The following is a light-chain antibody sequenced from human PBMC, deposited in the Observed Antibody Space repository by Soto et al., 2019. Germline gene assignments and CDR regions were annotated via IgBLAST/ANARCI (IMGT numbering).Light chain of an antibody. CDR3: QQYYSTPYT. Sequence: DIVMTQSPDSLAVSLGERATINCRSSQTILYSSNNKNCLAWYQQKPGQPPKLLIYWASSRESGVRDRFSGSGSGIDFTLTISSLQAEDVAVYYCQQYYSTPYTFGQGTKLEIK. CDR1: QTILYSSNNKNC. V-gene: IGKV4-1*01. CDR2: WAS. J-gene: IGKJ2*01.